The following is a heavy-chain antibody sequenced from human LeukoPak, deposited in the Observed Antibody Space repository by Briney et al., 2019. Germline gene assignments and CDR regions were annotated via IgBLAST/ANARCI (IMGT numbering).Heavy chain of an antibody. CDR3: ARDPGYTSSWHY. Sequence: GGSLRLSCAASGFTFSSYEMNWVRQAPGKGLEWVSYISSSGSTIYYADSVKGRFTISRDNAKNSLYLQMNSLRAEDTAVYYCARDPGYTSSWHYWGQGTLVIVSS. D-gene: IGHD6-13*01. J-gene: IGHJ4*02. CDR1: GFTFSSYE. CDR2: ISSSGSTI. V-gene: IGHV3-48*03.